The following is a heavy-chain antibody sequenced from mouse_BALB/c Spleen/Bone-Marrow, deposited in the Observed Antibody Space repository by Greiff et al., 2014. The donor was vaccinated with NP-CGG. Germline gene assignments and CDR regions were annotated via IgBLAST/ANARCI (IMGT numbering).Heavy chain of an antibody. Sequence: VQRVESGPGLVAPSQSLSITCTVSGFSLTSYGVHWVRQPPGKGLEWLGIIWAGGNTNYNSALMSRLSISKDNSKSQVFLKMNSLQTDDTAMYYCARELGAWFAYWGQGTLVTVSA. J-gene: IGHJ3*01. V-gene: IGHV2-9*02. CDR2: IWAGGNT. D-gene: IGHD4-1*01. CDR1: GFSLTSYG. CDR3: ARELGAWFAY.